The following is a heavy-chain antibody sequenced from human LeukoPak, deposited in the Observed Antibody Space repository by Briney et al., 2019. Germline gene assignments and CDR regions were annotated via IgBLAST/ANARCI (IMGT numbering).Heavy chain of an antibody. Sequence: PSETLSLTCAVSGGSISSSNWWSWVRQPPGKGLEWIGEIYHSGSTNYNPSLKSRVTISVDKSKNQFSLKLSFVTAADTAVYYCASLVTVTSRGRNYWGQGTLVTVSS. V-gene: IGHV4-4*02. D-gene: IGHD4-17*01. CDR3: ASLVTVTSRGRNY. CDR2: IYHSGST. J-gene: IGHJ4*02. CDR1: GGSISSSNW.